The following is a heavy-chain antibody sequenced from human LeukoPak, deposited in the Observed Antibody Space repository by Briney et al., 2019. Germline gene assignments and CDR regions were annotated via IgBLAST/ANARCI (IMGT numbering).Heavy chain of an antibody. J-gene: IGHJ4*02. CDR1: GFTFTSFW. Sequence: GGSLRLSCAASGFTFTSFWMSWVRQAPGKGLEWVANIKQDGSEKYYVDSVKGRFTISRDNAKNSLYLQMNSLRAEDTAVYYCASSVPLRDHTYYYDSSGYRLGYFDYWGQGTLVTVSS. D-gene: IGHD3-22*01. V-gene: IGHV3-7*01. CDR2: IKQDGSEK. CDR3: ASSVPLRDHTYYYDSSGYRLGYFDY.